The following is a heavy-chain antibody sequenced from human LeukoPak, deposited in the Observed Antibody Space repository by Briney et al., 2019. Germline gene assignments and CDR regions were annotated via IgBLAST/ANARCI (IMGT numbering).Heavy chain of an antibody. Sequence: GGSLRLSCGASGITFSSYSMNWVRQAPGKGLEWVSYISSSGSTKYYADSVKGRFTISRDNSKNTLYLQMNSLRAEDTAVYYCARGLGYCSSTSCYELYYYYYGMDVWGQGTTVTVSS. CDR1: GITFSSYS. CDR2: ISSSGSTK. V-gene: IGHV3-48*01. J-gene: IGHJ6*02. D-gene: IGHD2-2*01. CDR3: ARGLGYCSSTSCYELYYYYYGMDV.